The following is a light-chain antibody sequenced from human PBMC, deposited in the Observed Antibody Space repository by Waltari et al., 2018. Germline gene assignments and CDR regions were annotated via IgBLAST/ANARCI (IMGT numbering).Light chain of an antibody. Sequence: DIQMTQSPSSLSASVGDTVTITCRASQGISSYLNWFQQKPGKAPKLLIYAAATLQSGVPQMFIGGVSGPEFTLTSSSLQPEDFAAYYCLQHNSYPYSFGQGTKVEIK. CDR2: AAA. V-gene: IGKV1-17*01. J-gene: IGKJ2*03. CDR3: LQHNSYPYS. CDR1: QGISSY.